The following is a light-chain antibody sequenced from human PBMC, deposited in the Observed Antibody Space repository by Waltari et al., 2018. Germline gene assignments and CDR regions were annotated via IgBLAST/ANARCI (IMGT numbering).Light chain of an antibody. CDR3: QQYNNWPPYT. Sequence: ETVMTQSPATLSLSPVERATLSCRASQSVSSNLAWYQQKPGQAPRLLIYGASTRATGIPARFSGSGSGTEFTLTISSLQSEDFAVYYCQQYNNWPPYTFGQGTKLEI. V-gene: IGKV3-15*01. CDR1: QSVSSN. CDR2: GAS. J-gene: IGKJ2*01.